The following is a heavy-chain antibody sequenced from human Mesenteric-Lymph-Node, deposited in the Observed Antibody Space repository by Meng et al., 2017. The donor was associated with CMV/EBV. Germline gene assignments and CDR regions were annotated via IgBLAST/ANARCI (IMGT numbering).Heavy chain of an antibody. V-gene: IGHV3-53*01. J-gene: IGHJ6*02. CDR1: GFSVKTNY. Sequence: GESLKISCAASGFSVKTNYVSWVRQAPGKGLEWVSVFYAAGSTYYADSVKGRFTISRDNSKNSLHLQMNSLRAEDTAVYYCARVAYSGYHYGLDVWGQGTTVTVSS. CDR2: FYAAGST. CDR3: ARVAYSGYHYGLDV. D-gene: IGHD6-13*01.